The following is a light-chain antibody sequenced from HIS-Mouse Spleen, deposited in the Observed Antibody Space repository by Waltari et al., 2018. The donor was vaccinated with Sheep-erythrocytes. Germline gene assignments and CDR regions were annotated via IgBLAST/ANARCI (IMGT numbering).Light chain of an antibody. CDR3: QQYNSYPLT. CDR1: QRISSW. J-gene: IGKJ4*01. CDR2: KSS. V-gene: IGKV1-5*03. Sequence: DIQMTQSPSTLSASVGDRVTITCRARQRISSWLAWYQQKPGKAPKLLIYKSSSLESGVPSRCSGSGSVTEFTLTISSLQPDDFATYYCQQYNSYPLTFGGGTKVEIK.